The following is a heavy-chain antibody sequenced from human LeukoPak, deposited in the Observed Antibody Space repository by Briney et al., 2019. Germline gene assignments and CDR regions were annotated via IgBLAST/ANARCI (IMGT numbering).Heavy chain of an antibody. D-gene: IGHD3-9*01. V-gene: IGHV7-4-1*02. J-gene: IGHJ6*02. CDR2: INTNTGNP. CDR3: ARHVLRYFDWLLFRLHYYGMDV. Sequence: ASVKVSCTASGYTFTSYAMNWVRQAPGQGLEWMGWINTNTGNPTYAQGFTGRFVFSLDTSVSTAYLQISSLKAEDTAVYYCARHVLRYFDWLLFRLHYYGMDVWGQGTTVTVSS. CDR1: GYTFTSYA.